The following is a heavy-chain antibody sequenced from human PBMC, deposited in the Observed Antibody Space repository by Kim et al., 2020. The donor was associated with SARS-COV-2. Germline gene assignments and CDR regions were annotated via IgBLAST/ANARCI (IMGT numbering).Heavy chain of an antibody. D-gene: IGHD1-26*01. J-gene: IGHJ4*02. CDR2: IWYDGSNK. Sequence: GGSLRLSCAASGFTFSNFGMHWVRQAPGKGLEWVAIIWYDGSNKYHADSVKGRFTISRDNSKNTLYLQMDSLRDEDTAVYYCARGIVGAGQYFDLWGQGTLVTVSS. CDR3: ARGIVGAGQYFDL. CDR1: GFTFSNFG. V-gene: IGHV3-33*01.